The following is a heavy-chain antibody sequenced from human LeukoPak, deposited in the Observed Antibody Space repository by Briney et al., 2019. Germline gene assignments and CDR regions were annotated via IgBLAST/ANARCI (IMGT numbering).Heavy chain of an antibody. D-gene: IGHD6-13*01. CDR3: ARSDSSSWYSFDY. CDR2: IYYSGST. CDR1: GGSISSYY. V-gene: IGHV4-59*01. Sequence: SETLSLTCIVSGGSISSYYWSWIRQPPGKRLEWIGYIYYSGSTNYNPSFKSRVTISVDTSKNQFSLKLSSVTAADTAVYYCARSDSSSWYSFDYWGQGTLVTVSS. J-gene: IGHJ4*02.